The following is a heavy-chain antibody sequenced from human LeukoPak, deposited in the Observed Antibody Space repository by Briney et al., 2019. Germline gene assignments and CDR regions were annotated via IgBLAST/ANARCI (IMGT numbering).Heavy chain of an antibody. V-gene: IGHV4-61*02. D-gene: IGHD3-3*01. J-gene: IGHJ6*02. CDR2: IYTSGST. CDR3: ARYYYDLDYYYGMDV. Sequence: TLSLTCTVSGGSISSGSYYWSWIRQPAGKGLEWIGRIYTSGSTNYNPSLKSRVTISVDTSKNQFSLKLSSVTAADTAVYYCARYYYDLDYYYGMDVWGQGTTVTASS. CDR1: GGSISSGSYY.